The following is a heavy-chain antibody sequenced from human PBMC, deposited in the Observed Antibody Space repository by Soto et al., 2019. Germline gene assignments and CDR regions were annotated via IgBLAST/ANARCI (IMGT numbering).Heavy chain of an antibody. J-gene: IGHJ5*02. CDR3: ARGSASPFRELLVFDWFDP. V-gene: IGHV1-46*01. CDR2: INPSGGST. Sequence: GASVKVSCKASGYTFTSYYMHWVRQAPGQGLEWMGIINPSGGSTSYAQKFQGRVTMTRDTSTSTVYMELSSLRSEDTAVYYCARGSASPFRELLVFDWFDPWGQGTLVTVSS. D-gene: IGHD1-26*01. CDR1: GYTFTSYY.